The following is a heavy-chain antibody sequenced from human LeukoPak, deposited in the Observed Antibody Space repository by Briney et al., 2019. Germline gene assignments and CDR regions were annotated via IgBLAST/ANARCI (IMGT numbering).Heavy chain of an antibody. CDR1: GSTFSSYW. J-gene: IGHJ4*02. D-gene: IGHD3-9*01. V-gene: IGHV3-7*01. Sequence: VGSLRLSCAASGSTFSSYWMSWVRQAPRKGLEWVANIKQDVSEQYYVDSVKGRFTIYRDNAKNSLYLQMNSLRAEDTAVYYCARDADHDILTGYYGAQGPFDYWGQGTLVTVSS. CDR3: ARDADHDILTGYYGAQGPFDY. CDR2: IKQDVSEQ.